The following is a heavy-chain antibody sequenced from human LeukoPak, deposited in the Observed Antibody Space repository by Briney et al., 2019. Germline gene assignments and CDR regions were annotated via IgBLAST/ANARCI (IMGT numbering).Heavy chain of an antibody. D-gene: IGHD2-2*02. CDR2: INPNSGGT. J-gene: IGHJ5*02. CDR1: GYTFTGYY. CDR3: ARDAVPAAITGWFDP. Sequence: GASVKVSCKASGYTFTGYYMHWVRQAPGQGLEWMGWINPNSGGTNYAQKFQGRVTMTRDTSISTAYMELSRLRSDDTAVYYCARDAVPAAITGWFDPWGQGTLVTVSS. V-gene: IGHV1-2*02.